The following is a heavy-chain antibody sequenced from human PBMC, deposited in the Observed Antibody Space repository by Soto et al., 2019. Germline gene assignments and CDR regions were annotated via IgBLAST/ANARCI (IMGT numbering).Heavy chain of an antibody. CDR2: ISPYSGET. Sequence: QVQLVQSGAEVKRPAASVKVSCKASGYTFTSYGIVWVRQAPGQGLEWMGWISPYSGETRYAEKFQDRVTLTTDTSTKTAYMDLRNLKSDDTAVYWCARGQVAGSDFWGQGTLVTVSS. CDR1: GYTFTSYG. V-gene: IGHV1-18*04. D-gene: IGHD6-19*01. J-gene: IGHJ4*02. CDR3: ARGQVAGSDF.